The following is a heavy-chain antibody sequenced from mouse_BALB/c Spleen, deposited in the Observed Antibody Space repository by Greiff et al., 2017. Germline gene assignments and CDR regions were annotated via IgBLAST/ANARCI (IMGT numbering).Heavy chain of an antibody. Sequence: QVQLKESGAELAKPGASVKMSCKASGYTFTSYWMHWVKQRPGQGLEWIGYINPSTGYTEYNQKFKDKATLTADKSSSTAYMQLSSLTSEDSAVYYCARSMITGAMDYWGQGTSVTVSS. CDR3: ARSMITGAMDY. V-gene: IGHV1-7*01. J-gene: IGHJ4*01. CDR1: GYTFTSYW. CDR2: INPSTGYT. D-gene: IGHD2-4*01.